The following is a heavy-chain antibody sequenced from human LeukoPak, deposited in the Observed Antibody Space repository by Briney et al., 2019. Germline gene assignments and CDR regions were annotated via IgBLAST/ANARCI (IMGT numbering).Heavy chain of an antibody. V-gene: IGHV3-15*01. Sequence: GGSLRLSCATSGFTFSNAWMTWVRQAQGKGLEWVGRIKTKGEGGTVDYAAPVKGRFTISRDNSKNTLYLQMNSLRAEDTAVYYCAGFVVTADDYWGQGTLVTVSS. D-gene: IGHD2-21*02. CDR1: GFTFSNAW. J-gene: IGHJ4*02. CDR3: AGFVVTADDY. CDR2: IKTKGEGGTV.